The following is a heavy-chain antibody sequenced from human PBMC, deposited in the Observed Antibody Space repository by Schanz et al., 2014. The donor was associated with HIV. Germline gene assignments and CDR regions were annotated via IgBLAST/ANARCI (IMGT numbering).Heavy chain of an antibody. CDR1: GYSFTGYS. V-gene: IGHV1-18*04. J-gene: IGHJ6*02. CDR2: INPYDGST. Sequence: QVQLVQSGAEVKKPGASAKVSCKASGYSFTGYSIHWVRQAPGQGLEWMGLINPYDGSTSNAQKLQGRVTMTTDTSTNTAYMELRRLRSDDTAVYYCARWGRGCSGGSCYWGYYGMDVWGQGTTVTVSS. D-gene: IGHD2-15*01. CDR3: ARWGRGCSGGSCYWGYYGMDV.